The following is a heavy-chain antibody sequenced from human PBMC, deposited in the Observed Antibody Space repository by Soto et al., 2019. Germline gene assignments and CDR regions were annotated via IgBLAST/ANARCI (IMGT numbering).Heavy chain of an antibody. J-gene: IGHJ6*02. CDR3: ATDARLRFHYYGMDV. Sequence: QVQLVESGGGVVQPGRSLRLSCAASGFTFSSYGMHGVRQAPGKGLEWVAVISYDGSNKYYADSVTGRFTIARDNSKNTLYLQMTSLRVEDTAVYYCATDARLRFHYYGMDVWGQGTTVTVSS. V-gene: IGHV3-30*03. D-gene: IGHD3-16*01. CDR1: GFTFSSYG. CDR2: ISYDGSNK.